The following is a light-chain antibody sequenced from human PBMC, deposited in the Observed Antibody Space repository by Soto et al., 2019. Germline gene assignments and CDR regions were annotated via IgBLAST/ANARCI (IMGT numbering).Light chain of an antibody. Sequence: QSVLTQPPSASGTPGQRVTISCSGSSSNIGSNTVNWYQQLPGTAPKLLIYSNNQRPSGVPDRFSGSKSGTSASLAISGLQSEDEADYYCAAWDDSLKGGVFGGGTKVTVL. CDR2: SNN. CDR3: AAWDDSLKGGV. CDR1: SSNIGSNT. J-gene: IGLJ2*01. V-gene: IGLV1-44*01.